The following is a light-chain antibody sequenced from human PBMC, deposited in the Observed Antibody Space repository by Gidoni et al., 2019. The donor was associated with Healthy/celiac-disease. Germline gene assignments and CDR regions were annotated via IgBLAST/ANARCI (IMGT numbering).Light chain of an antibody. V-gene: IGKV2-28*01. Sequence: DSVRTQSPRSLPVTPGEPASISCRSSQSLLHSNGYNYSDWYLQKPGQSPQLLIYLGSNRASGVPDRFSGSGSGTDFTLKISRVEAEDVGVYYCMQALQTPPRRTFGQGTKVEIK. CDR2: LGS. CDR3: MQALQTPPRRT. CDR1: QSLLHSNGYNY. J-gene: IGKJ1*01.